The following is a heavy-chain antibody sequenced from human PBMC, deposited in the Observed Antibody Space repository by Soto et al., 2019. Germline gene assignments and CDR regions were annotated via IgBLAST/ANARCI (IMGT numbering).Heavy chain of an antibody. Sequence: TSETLSLTCTVSGGSISSGGYYWSWIRQHPGKGLEWIGYIYYSGSTYYNPSLKSRVTISVDTSKNQFSLKLSSVTAADTAVYYCARDRAAAYPDYWGQGTLVTVLL. CDR2: IYYSGST. CDR3: ARDRAAAYPDY. CDR1: GGSISSGGYY. V-gene: IGHV4-31*03. D-gene: IGHD6-13*01. J-gene: IGHJ4*02.